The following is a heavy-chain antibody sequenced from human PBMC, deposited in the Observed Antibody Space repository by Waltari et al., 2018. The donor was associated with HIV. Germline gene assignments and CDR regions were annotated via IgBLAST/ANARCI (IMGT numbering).Heavy chain of an antibody. CDR3: ARRHVDTALVRWGLDD. Sequence: QLQLQESGPGLVKPSETLSLTCTVSGGSISRSSYFWGWIRQPPGKGWVWIGSIYYSGSASYNPSLNSRVTISVDPAKNLFSLLLSSVTAADTAVYYCARRHVDTALVRWGLDDWGQGTLVTVSS. V-gene: IGHV4-39*01. CDR2: IYYSGSA. CDR1: GGSISRSSYF. J-gene: IGHJ4*02. D-gene: IGHD5-18*01.